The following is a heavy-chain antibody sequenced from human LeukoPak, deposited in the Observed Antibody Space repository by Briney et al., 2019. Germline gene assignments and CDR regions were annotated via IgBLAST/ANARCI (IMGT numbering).Heavy chain of an antibody. D-gene: IGHD6-13*01. CDR1: GFTFSSYT. J-gene: IGHJ4*02. CDR3: AREMRKTGSSWYGDY. V-gene: IGHV3-21*01. CDR2: ISSSSYI. Sequence: GGSLRLSCAASGFTFSSYTMNWVRQAPGKGLGWVSSISSSSYIYYADSVKGRFTISRDDAKNSLYLQMNSLRAEDTAIYYCAREMRKTGSSWYGDYWGQGTLVTVSS.